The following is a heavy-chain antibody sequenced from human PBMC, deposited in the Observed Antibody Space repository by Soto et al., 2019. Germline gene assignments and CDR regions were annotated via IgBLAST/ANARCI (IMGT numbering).Heavy chain of an antibody. CDR1: GFTLSTYG. CDR3: AKVRYSSTWSFHH. Sequence: QVLLMESGGGVVQSGRSLRLSCAASGFTLSTYGMHWVRQGPGKGLEWVAFISYDGSNKYYADSVKGRFTISRDNSKNTLFLQMNSLRAEDTAIYYCAKVRYSSTWSFHHWGQGTQVTVS. CDR2: ISYDGSNK. D-gene: IGHD6-13*01. J-gene: IGHJ4*02. V-gene: IGHV3-30*18.